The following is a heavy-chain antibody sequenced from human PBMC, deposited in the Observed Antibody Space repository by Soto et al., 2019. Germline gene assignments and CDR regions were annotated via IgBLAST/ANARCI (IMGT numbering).Heavy chain of an antibody. V-gene: IGHV4-34*01. CDR3: ARRLDP. J-gene: IGHJ5*02. CDR1: GGSFSGYY. Sequence: PSETLSLTCAVYGGSFSGYYWSWIRQPPVKGLEWIGEINHSGSTNYNPSLKSRVTISVDTSKNQFSLKLSSVTAADTAVYYCARRLDPWGQGTLVTVSS. CDR2: INHSGST.